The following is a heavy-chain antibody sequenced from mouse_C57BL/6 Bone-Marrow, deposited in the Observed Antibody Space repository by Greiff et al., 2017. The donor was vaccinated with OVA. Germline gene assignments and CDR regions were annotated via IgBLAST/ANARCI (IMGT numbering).Heavy chain of an antibody. CDR3: ARRYYDYVYYAMDY. D-gene: IGHD1-2*01. CDR2: INPNNGGT. Sequence: EVQLQQSGPELVKPGASVKIPCKASGYTFTDYNMDWVKQSHGKSLEWIGDINPNNGGTIYNQKFKGKATLTVDKSSSTAYMELRSLTSEDTAVYYCARRYYDYVYYAMDYWGQGTSVTVSS. J-gene: IGHJ4*01. V-gene: IGHV1-18*01. CDR1: GYTFTDYN.